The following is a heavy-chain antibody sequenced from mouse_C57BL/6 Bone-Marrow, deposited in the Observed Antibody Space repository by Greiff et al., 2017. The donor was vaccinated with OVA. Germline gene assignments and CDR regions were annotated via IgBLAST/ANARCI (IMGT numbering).Heavy chain of an antibody. CDR3: TRPLWVLRYYFDY. Sequence: VQLKQSGTVLARPGASVKMSCKTSGYTFTSYWMHWVKQRPGQGLEWIGAIYPGNSDTSYNQKFKGKAKLTAVTSASTAYMELSSLTNEDSAVYYCTRPLWVLRYYFDYWGQGTTLTVSS. CDR2: IYPGNSDT. CDR1: GYTFTSYW. J-gene: IGHJ2*01. V-gene: IGHV1-5*01. D-gene: IGHD1-1*01.